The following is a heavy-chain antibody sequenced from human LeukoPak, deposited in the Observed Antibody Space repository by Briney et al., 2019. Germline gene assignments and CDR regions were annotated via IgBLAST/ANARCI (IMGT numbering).Heavy chain of an antibody. CDR1: GFTFSSNA. D-gene: IGHD3-9*01. Sequence: SGGSLRLSCAASGFTFSSNAMSWVRQAPGKGLEWVSAVSVSADSTCYADSVKGRFTISRDNSRNMVYLQMNSLRAEDTAVYYCAKASPYYDILTGYYYYFDYWGQGTLVTVSS. CDR3: AKASPYYDILTGYYYYFDY. V-gene: IGHV3-23*01. CDR2: VSVSADST. J-gene: IGHJ4*02.